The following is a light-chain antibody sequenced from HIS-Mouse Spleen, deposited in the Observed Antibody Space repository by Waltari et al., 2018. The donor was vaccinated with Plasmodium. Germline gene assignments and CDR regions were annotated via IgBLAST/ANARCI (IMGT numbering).Light chain of an antibody. CDR2: EDS. V-gene: IGLV3-10*01. Sequence: SYDLTPPPSVSVSPGQTARIPCCRAALQKKSAYWYQQKSGQAPVLVIYEDSKRPSGIPERFSGSSSGTMATLTISGAQVEDEADYYCYSTDSSGNHRVFGGGTKLTVL. J-gene: IGLJ3*02. CDR1: ALQKKS. CDR3: YSTDSSGNHRV.